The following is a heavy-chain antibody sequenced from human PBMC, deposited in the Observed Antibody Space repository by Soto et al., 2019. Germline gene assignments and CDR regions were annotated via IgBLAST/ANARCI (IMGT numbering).Heavy chain of an antibody. CDR2: ISGSGGST. CDR3: ARHSFIFPVITAAGSENYFGLDV. V-gene: IGHV3-23*01. D-gene: IGHD6-13*01. Sequence: GGSLRLSCAASGFTFSNYAMTWGRPAPGKGLEWVSAISGSGGSTYFADSVKGRFTISRATSKNTLYLQLNRLRADGTAVYYCARHSFIFPVITAAGSENYFGLDVWGQRATGTLS. J-gene: IGHJ6*02. CDR1: GFTFSNYA.